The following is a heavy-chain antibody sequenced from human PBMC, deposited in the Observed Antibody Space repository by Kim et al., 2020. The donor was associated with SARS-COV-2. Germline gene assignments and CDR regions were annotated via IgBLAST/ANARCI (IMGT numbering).Heavy chain of an antibody. V-gene: IGHV4-59*13. Sequence: SETLSLTCTVSGGSISSYYWSWIRQPPGKGLEWIGYIYYSGSTNYNPSLKSRVTISVDTSKNQFSLKLSSVTAADTAVYYCARVAYCGGDCYLGVGGAFDIWGQGTMVTVSS. CDR1: GGSISSYY. D-gene: IGHD2-21*01. CDR2: IYYSGST. CDR3: ARVAYCGGDCYLGVGGAFDI. J-gene: IGHJ3*02.